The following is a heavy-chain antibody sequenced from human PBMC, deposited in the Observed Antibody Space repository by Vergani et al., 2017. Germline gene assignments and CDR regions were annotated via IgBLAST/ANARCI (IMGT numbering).Heavy chain of an antibody. Sequence: QVHLVESGGGVVQPGRSLRLSCVVSGFTSGYYGMHWVRQAPGKGLEWVAVISYDGTQKYYADSVKGRFTISRDNSKNTLYLKMNSLGTEDTAVYYCASKSCGTPGWQIGYFRGWGEGTLVSDSS. CDR2: ISYDGTQK. J-gene: IGHJ1*01. D-gene: IGHD1-1*01. V-gene: IGHV3-30*03. CDR3: ASKSCGTPGWQIGYFRG. CDR1: GFTSGYYG.